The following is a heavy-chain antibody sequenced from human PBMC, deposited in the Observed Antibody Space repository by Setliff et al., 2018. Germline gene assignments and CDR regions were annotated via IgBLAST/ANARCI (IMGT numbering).Heavy chain of an antibody. V-gene: IGHV3-23*01. CDR2: ISGSGGST. D-gene: IGHD5-12*01. J-gene: IGHJ3*02. CDR3: AGDPPYSGYAFHI. CDR1: GFTFTSYA. Sequence: GGSLRLSCAASGFTFTSYAMNWVRQAPGKGLEWVSAISGSGGSTDYADSVKGRFTISRGNSKNTLYLQMNGLRAEDTAVYYCAGDPPYSGYAFHIWGQGTMVTVSS.